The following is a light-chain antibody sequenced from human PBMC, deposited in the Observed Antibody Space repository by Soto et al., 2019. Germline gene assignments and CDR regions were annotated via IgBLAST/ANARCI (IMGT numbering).Light chain of an antibody. J-gene: IGKJ4*01. CDR2: AAS. CDR3: LQDYNYPSLT. Sequence: AIQMTQSPSSLSASVGDRVTITCRASQGIRNDLGWYQQKPGKAPKLLIYAASSLQSGVPSRFSGSGSGTDLTLTISSLQPEDFATYSCLQDYNYPSLTFGGGTKVEIK. V-gene: IGKV1-6*01. CDR1: QGIRND.